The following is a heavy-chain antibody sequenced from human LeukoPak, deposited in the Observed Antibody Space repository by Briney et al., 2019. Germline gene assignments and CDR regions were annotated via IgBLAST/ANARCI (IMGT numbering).Heavy chain of an antibody. D-gene: IGHD6-19*01. V-gene: IGHV3-21*04. J-gene: IGHJ4*02. Sequence: PGGSLRLSCAASGFTLSSYSMNWVRQAPGKGLEWVSSISSSSSYIYYADSVKGRFTISRDNSKNTLYLQMNSLRAEDTAVYYCAKEGGYSSGWYLDYWGQGTLVTVSS. CDR2: ISSSSSYI. CDR3: AKEGGYSSGWYLDY. CDR1: GFTLSSYS.